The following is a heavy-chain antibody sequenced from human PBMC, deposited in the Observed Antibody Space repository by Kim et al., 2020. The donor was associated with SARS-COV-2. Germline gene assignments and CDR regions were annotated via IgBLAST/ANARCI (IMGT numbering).Heavy chain of an antibody. CDR1: GGSISSSSYY. D-gene: IGHD3-16*01. CDR2: IYYSGST. CDR3: ARLSGGGEAFDI. V-gene: IGHV4-39*01. Sequence: SETLSLTCTVSGGSISSSSYYWGWIRQPPGKGLEWIGSIYYSGSTYYNPSLKSRVTISVDTSKNQFSLKLSSVTAADTAVYYCARLSGGGEAFDIWGQGTMVTVSS. J-gene: IGHJ3*02.